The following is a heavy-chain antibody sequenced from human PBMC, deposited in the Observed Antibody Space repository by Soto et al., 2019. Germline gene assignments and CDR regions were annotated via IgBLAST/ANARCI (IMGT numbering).Heavy chain of an antibody. J-gene: IGHJ3*02. CDR2: IYHSGST. CDR3: AREGYDSSGYYYVGAFEI. V-gene: IGHV4-30-2*01. D-gene: IGHD3-22*01. Sequence: QLQLQESGSGLVKPSQTLSLTCAVSGGSISSGGYSWSWIRQPPGKGLEWIGYIYHSGSTYYNPSLKSRVTISVDRSQNQFSLKLRSVTAADTAVYYCAREGYDSSGYYYVGAFEIWGQGTMVTVSS. CDR1: GGSISSGGYS.